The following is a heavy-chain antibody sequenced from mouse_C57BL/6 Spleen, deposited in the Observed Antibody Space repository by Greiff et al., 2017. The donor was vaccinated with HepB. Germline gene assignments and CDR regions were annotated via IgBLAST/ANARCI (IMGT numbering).Heavy chain of an antibody. J-gene: IGHJ3*01. CDR3: ASYYYGSSPFAY. CDR2: IYPGDGDT. D-gene: IGHD1-1*01. CDR1: GYAFSSSW. Sequence: VQLVESGPELVKPGASVKISCKASGYAFSSSWMNWVKQRPGKGLEWIGRIYPGDGDTNYNGKFKGKATLTADKSSSTAYMQLSSLTSEDSAVYFCASYYYGSSPFAYWGQGTLVTVSA. V-gene: IGHV1-82*01.